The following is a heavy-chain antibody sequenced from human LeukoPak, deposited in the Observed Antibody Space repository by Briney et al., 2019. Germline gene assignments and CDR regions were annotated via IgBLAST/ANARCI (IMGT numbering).Heavy chain of an antibody. V-gene: IGHV1-69*06. CDR1: EGTFNSYA. Sequence: SVKVSCKASEGTFNSYAINWARQAPGQGLEWMGRIIPILGTANYAQKFLGRVAITADKATSTVYMALSSLRSEDTAVYYCARSRPSGFIDYWDYWGQGTLVTVSS. D-gene: IGHD4/OR15-4a*01. CDR2: IIPILGTA. J-gene: IGHJ4*02. CDR3: ARSRPSGFIDYWDY.